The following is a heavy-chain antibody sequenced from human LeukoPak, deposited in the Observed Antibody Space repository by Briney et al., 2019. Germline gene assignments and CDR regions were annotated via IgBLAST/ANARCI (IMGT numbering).Heavy chain of an antibody. CDR1: GFTFSSYA. CDR3: AKKAQYNGNYPLDY. Sequence: GGSLRLSCAASGFTFSSYAMSWVRQAPGKGLEWVSGTSDRGDYTYYADSVKGRFTISRDNSKNTLYLQMNSLRAEDTALYFCAKKAQYNGNYPLDYWGQGTLVTVSS. CDR2: TSDRGDYT. V-gene: IGHV3-23*01. D-gene: IGHD1-26*01. J-gene: IGHJ4*02.